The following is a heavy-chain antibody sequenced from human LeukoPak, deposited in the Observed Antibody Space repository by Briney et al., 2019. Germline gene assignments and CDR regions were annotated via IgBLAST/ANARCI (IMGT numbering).Heavy chain of an antibody. CDR2: ISYDGSNK. D-gene: IGHD6-19*01. V-gene: IGHV3-30*04. CDR3: ARAEMGYSSGWYTYYYGMDV. J-gene: IGHJ6*02. CDR1: GFTFSSYA. Sequence: PGGSLRLSCAASGFTFSSYAMHWVRQAPGKGLEWVAVISYDGSNKYHADSVKGRFTISRDNSKNTLYLQMNSLRAEDTAVYYCARAEMGYSSGWYTYYYGMDVWGQGTTVTVSS.